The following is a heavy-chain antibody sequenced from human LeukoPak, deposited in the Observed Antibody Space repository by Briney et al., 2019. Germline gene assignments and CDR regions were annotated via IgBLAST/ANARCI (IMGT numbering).Heavy chain of an antibody. D-gene: IGHD1-7*01. CDR1: EFSVGSNY. V-gene: IGHV3-66*01. J-gene: IGHJ4*02. CDR3: ARLYGNYQNYFDY. Sequence: GGSLRLSCAASEFSVGSNYMTWVRQAPGKGLEWVSLIYSGGSTYYADSVKGRFTISRDNSKNTLYLQMNSLRAEDTAVYYCARLYGNYQNYFDYWGQGTLVTVSS. CDR2: IYSGGST.